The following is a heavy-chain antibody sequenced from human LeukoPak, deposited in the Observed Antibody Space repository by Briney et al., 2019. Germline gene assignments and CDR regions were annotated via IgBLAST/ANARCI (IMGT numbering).Heavy chain of an antibody. Sequence: SGTLSLTCVVSGGSISNSNWWSWVRQPPGKGLEWIGEIYHSETTNYNPSLKSRVTILVDKSKNQFSLKLSSVTAADTAVYYCARGSYGSGSYYVDYWGQGTLVTVSS. CDR2: IYHSETT. CDR3: ARGSYGSGSYYVDY. D-gene: IGHD3-10*01. J-gene: IGHJ4*02. CDR1: GGSISNSNW. V-gene: IGHV4-4*02.